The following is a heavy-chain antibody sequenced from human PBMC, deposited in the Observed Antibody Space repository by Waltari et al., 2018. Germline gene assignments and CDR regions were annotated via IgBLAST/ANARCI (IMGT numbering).Heavy chain of an antibody. V-gene: IGHV4-39*01. CDR2: IYYSGST. Sequence: QLQLQESGPGLVKPSETLSLTCTGSGGSISSSSYSWGWIRQPPGKGLEWIGSIYYSGSTYYNPSLKSRVTISVDTSKNQFSLKLSSVTAADTAVYYCARHPAMTIMLWYFDLWGRGTLVTVSS. D-gene: IGHD2-8*01. CDR1: GGSISSSSYS. CDR3: ARHPAMTIMLWYFDL. J-gene: IGHJ2*01.